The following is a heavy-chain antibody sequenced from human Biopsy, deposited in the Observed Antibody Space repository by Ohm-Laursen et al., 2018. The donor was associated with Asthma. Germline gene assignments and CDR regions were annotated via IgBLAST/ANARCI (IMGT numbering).Heavy chain of an antibody. CDR1: GYTFNSAG. J-gene: IGHJ6*02. CDR3: ARAVDYSHYYGIDV. Sequence: ASVSVSCKTSGYTFNSAGITWVRQAPGQGLEWMGWISVYNGNTKVAQKLQDRVTMITDTSTSTDYMELRSLRSDDTAVYFCARAVDYSHYYGIDVWGQGTTVTVS. CDR2: ISVYNGNT. V-gene: IGHV1-18*01. D-gene: IGHD3-10*01.